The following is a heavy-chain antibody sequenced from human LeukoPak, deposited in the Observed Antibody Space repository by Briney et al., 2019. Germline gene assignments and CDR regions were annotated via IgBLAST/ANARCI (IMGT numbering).Heavy chain of an antibody. CDR1: GGSISSGSYY. CDR3: ARDSSARYSASWYVVGDFDY. CDR2: IFHSGST. V-gene: IGHV4-39*07. D-gene: IGHD6-13*01. J-gene: IGHJ4*02. Sequence: SETLSLTCTVSGGSISSGSYYWSWIRQPPGKGLEWIANIFHSGSTYYNPSLKSRVTISIDTSKNQFSLKLSSVTAADTAVYYCARDSSARYSASWYVVGDFDYWGQGTLVTVSS.